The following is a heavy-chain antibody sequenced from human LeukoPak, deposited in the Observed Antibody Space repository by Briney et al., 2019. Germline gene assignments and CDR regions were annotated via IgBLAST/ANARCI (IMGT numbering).Heavy chain of an antibody. D-gene: IGHD3-10*01. V-gene: IGHV3-23*01. CDR2: ISGSGGST. CDR3: AKEAFITTVRGVNYYYGMDV. Sequence: GGSLRLSCAASGFSFSTYAMSWVRQAPGKGLEWVSGISGSGGSTYYADSVKGRFTISRDNSKNTLYLQMNSLRAEDTAVFYCAKEAFITTVRGVNYYYGMDVWGQGTTVAVSS. J-gene: IGHJ6*02. CDR1: GFSFSTYA.